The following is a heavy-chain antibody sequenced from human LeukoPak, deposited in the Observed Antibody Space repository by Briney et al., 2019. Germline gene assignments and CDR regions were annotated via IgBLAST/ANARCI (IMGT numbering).Heavy chain of an antibody. CDR3: TRRAWGSGWGAFDI. V-gene: IGHV3-73*01. CDR2: IRSKANNYAT. D-gene: IGHD6-19*01. J-gene: IGHJ3*02. Sequence: GGSLRLSCAASGFAFSDSEMYWVRQAPGKGLEWVGRIRSKANNYATAYAVSVKGRFTISKDDSKNTAHLQMNRLKTEDTAVYYCTRRAWGSGWGAFDIWGQGTMVTVPS. CDR1: GFAFSDSE.